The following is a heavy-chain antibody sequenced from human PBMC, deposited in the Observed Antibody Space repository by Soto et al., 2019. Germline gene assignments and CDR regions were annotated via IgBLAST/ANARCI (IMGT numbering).Heavy chain of an antibody. Sequence: VASLKISCHGSGYNFSNYWIAWVRQMPWKGLEWMGFIYPGDSDTRYNPSFQGQVTIAADKSVNTAYLQWSSLKASDTAKYYCARHVGSNYIDFWGQGTLVTVSS. J-gene: IGHJ4*02. V-gene: IGHV5-51*01. D-gene: IGHD1-26*01. CDR1: GYNFSNYW. CDR2: IYPGDSDT. CDR3: ARHVGSNYIDF.